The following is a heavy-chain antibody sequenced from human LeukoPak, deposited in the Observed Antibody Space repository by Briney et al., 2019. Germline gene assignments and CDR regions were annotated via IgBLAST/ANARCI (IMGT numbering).Heavy chain of an antibody. CDR3: AGYEGYGYVY. CDR2: ISYDGSNK. CDR1: GFTFSSYA. Sequence: GRSLRLSCAASGFTFSSYAMHWVRQAPGKGLEWVAVISYDGSNKYYADSVKGRFTISRDNSKNTLYLQMNSLRAEDTAVYYCAGYEGYGYVYWGQGALVTVSS. D-gene: IGHD5-18*01. J-gene: IGHJ4*02. V-gene: IGHV3-30*04.